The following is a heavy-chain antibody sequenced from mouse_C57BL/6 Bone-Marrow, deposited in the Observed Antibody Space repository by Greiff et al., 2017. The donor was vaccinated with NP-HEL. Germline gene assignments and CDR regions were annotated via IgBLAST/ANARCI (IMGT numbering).Heavy chain of an antibody. CDR1: GFTFSSYA. V-gene: IGHV5-4*03. D-gene: IGHD1-1*01. CDR3: ARGPLYGSTYFDY. CDR2: ISDGGSYT. Sequence: EVMLVESGGGLVKPGGSLKLSCAASGFTFSSYAISWVRQTPEKRLEWVATISDGGSYTYYPDNVKGRFTISRDNAKNNLYLQMSHLKSEDTAMYYCARGPLYGSTYFDYWGQGTTLTVSS. J-gene: IGHJ2*01.